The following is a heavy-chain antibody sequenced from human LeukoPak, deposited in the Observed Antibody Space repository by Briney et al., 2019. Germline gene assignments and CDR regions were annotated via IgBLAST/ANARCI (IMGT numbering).Heavy chain of an antibody. CDR1: GYTFTGYY. Sequence: ASVKVSCKASGYTFTGYYMHWVRQAPGQGLEWMGWINPNSGGTNYAQKFQGRVTMTRDTSISTAYMELGRLRSDDTAVYYCAAGGESYYYDSSGSALDYWGQGTLVTVSS. CDR2: INPNSGGT. V-gene: IGHV1-2*02. J-gene: IGHJ4*02. CDR3: AAGGESYYYDSSGSALDY. D-gene: IGHD3-22*01.